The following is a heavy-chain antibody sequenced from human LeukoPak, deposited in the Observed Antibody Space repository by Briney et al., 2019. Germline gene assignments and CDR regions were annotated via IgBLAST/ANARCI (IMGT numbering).Heavy chain of an antibody. CDR2: MNPNSGNT. Sequence: ASVKVSCKASGYTFTSYDINWVRQATGQGLEWMGWMNPNSGNTGYAQKFQGRVTITRNTSISTAYMELSSLRSEDTAVYYCARAKGPQYYYGSGSYFAYYYYMDVWGKGTTVTVSS. CDR3: ARAKGPQYYYGSGSYFAYYYYMDV. D-gene: IGHD3-10*01. J-gene: IGHJ6*03. CDR1: GYTFTSYD. V-gene: IGHV1-8*03.